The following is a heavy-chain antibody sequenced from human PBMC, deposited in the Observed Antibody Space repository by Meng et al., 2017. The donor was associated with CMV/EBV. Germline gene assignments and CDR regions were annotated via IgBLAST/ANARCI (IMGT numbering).Heavy chain of an antibody. D-gene: IGHD3-3*01. Sequence: GESLKISCAASGFTFDDYGMSWVRQAPGKGLEWVSVIYSGGSSTYYADSVKGRFTISRDNSKNTLYLQMNSLRAEDTAVYYCAKAILFGVVIDYFDYWGQGTLVTVSS. V-gene: IGHV3-23*03. CDR3: AKAILFGVVIDYFDY. CDR2: IYSGGSST. CDR1: GFTFDDYG. J-gene: IGHJ4*02.